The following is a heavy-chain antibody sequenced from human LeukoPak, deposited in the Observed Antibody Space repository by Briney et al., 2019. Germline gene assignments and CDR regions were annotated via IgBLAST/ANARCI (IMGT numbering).Heavy chain of an antibody. D-gene: IGHD3-16*01. J-gene: IGHJ4*02. CDR1: GGSFSGYY. V-gene: IGHV4-34*01. Sequence: SETLSLTCAVYGGSFSGYYWSWIRQPPGEGLEWIGEINHSGSTNYNPSLKSRVTISVDTSKNQFSLKLSSVTAADTAVYYCARADDYVWGFDYWGQGTLVTVSS. CDR3: ARADDYVWGFDY. CDR2: INHSGST.